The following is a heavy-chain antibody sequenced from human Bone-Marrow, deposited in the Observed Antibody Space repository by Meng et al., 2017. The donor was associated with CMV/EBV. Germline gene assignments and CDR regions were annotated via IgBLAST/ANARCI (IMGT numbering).Heavy chain of an antibody. CDR1: GFTFSSYA. Sequence: GESLKISCAASGFTFSSYAMSWVRQAPGKGLEWVSAISGSGGSTYYADSVKGRFTISRDNSKNTLYLQMNSLRAEDTAVYYCAKSKRTNPWYFDYWGQGTLVTVYS. D-gene: IGHD2-8*01. J-gene: IGHJ4*02. V-gene: IGHV3-23*01. CDR2: ISGSGGST. CDR3: AKSKRTNPWYFDY.